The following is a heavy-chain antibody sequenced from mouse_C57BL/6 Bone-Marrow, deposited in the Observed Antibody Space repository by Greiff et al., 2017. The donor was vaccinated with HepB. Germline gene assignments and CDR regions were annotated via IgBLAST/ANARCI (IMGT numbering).Heavy chain of an antibody. D-gene: IGHD2-5*01. J-gene: IGHJ2*01. V-gene: IGHV7-3*01. CDR2: IRNKANGYTT. CDR1: GFTFTDYY. CDR3: ARYMGSNLYYFDY. Sequence: EVQVVESGGGLVQPGGSLSLSCAASGFTFTDYYMSWVRQPPGKALEWLGFIRNKANGYTTEYSASVKGRFTISRDNSQSILYLQMNALRAEDSATYYCARYMGSNLYYFDYWGQGTTLTVSS.